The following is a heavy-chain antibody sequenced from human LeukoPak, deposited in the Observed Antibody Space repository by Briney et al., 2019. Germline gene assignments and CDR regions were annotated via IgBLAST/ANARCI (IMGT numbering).Heavy chain of an antibody. D-gene: IGHD3-10*01. J-gene: IGHJ4*02. Sequence: SETLSLTCTVSGGSITTTTYYWDWIRQPPGKGLEYVGSIYYSGSTYYNPSLKSRVTISVDTSKNQFSLKLSSVTAADTAVYYCARYYRDYYGSGSHRRGYFDYWGQGTLVTVSS. V-gene: IGHV4-39*01. CDR2: IYYSGST. CDR3: ARYYRDYYGSGSHRRGYFDY. CDR1: GGSITTTTYY.